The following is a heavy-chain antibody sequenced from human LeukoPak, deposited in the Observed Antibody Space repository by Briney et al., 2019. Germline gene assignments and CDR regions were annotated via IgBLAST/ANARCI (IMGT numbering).Heavy chain of an antibody. D-gene: IGHD3-10*01. V-gene: IGHV3-7*03. J-gene: IGHJ5*02. CDR3: ARDNGGWFDT. CDR2: IKQGGREE. CDR1: EFIFSDCW. Sequence: GGALRLSCVASEFIFSDCWMSWVRQAPGKGLEWVANIKQGGREEKYESSLKGRVAISIDHAKSTLYLKMDSLSGDDTAVYYCARDNGGWFDTWGRGTLVTVSS.